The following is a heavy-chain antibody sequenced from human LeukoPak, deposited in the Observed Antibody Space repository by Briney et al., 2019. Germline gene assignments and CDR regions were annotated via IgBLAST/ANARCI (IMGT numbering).Heavy chain of an antibody. CDR2: IYPRDSDT. Sequence: RGEPLKISCKASGYTSTNQCIGWLRHKSGSGLEWMGIIYPRDSDTRYSPSFHDHVSLSADTSINTAYLEWSRLEASETAIYYCARQSDVIGAIWGQGTLVTVSS. CDR3: ARQSDVIGAI. D-gene: IGHD3-10*01. J-gene: IGHJ4*02. V-gene: IGHV5-51*01. CDR1: GYTSTNQC.